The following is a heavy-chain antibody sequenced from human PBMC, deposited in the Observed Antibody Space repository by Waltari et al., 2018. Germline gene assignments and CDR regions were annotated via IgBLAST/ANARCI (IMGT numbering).Heavy chain of an antibody. J-gene: IGHJ4*02. Sequence: QVQLQESGPGLVKPSQTLSLTCTVSGGSISSGGYYWSWLRQHPGKGLEWIGYIYYSGSTYYSPSLKGRVTISVTTSRNQFSMKLGSVTAADTAVYYCARVPWDGAAAGEIDYWGQGTLVTVSS. CDR3: ARVPWDGAAAGEIDY. CDR1: GGSISSGGYY. V-gene: IGHV4-31*03. CDR2: IYYSGST. D-gene: IGHD6-13*01.